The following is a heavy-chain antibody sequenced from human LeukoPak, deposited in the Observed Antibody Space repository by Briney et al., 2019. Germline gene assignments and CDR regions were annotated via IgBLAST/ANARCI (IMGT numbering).Heavy chain of an antibody. V-gene: IGHV3-30*02. CDR1: GFSFSSYA. J-gene: IGHJ4*02. CDR3: AKRVAYSSSWPHFDY. CDR2: IYYDGRDK. Sequence: GGSLRLSCPASGFSFSSYAMHWVRQAPGKGLEWVAYIYYDGRDKDYADSVKGRFTISRDNSKNTLYLQMNSLRAEDTAVYYCAKRVAYSSSWPHFDYWGQGALVTVSS. D-gene: IGHD6-13*01.